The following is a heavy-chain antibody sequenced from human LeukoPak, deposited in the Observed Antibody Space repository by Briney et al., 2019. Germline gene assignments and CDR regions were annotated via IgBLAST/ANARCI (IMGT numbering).Heavy chain of an antibody. D-gene: IGHD6-13*01. Sequence: PGGSLRLSCAASGFIFSDYYMSWIRQAPGKGLEWVSYITTSGTIIYYADSVKGRFTVSRDNAKNTLYLQMNSLRDEDTAVYYCARDQSSAAAGTFDAFDIWGQGTMVTVSS. CDR3: ARDQSSAAAGTFDAFDI. J-gene: IGHJ3*02. V-gene: IGHV3-11*01. CDR2: ITTSGTII. CDR1: GFIFSDYY.